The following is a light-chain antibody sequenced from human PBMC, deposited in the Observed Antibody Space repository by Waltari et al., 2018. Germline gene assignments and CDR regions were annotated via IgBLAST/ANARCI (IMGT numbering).Light chain of an antibody. V-gene: IGLV2-23*02. CDR3: CSYAGSSTSLYV. Sequence: QSALTQPASVSGSPGQSITISCTGTTSDVGSHNLVSWYQQHPGKAPKLMIYEFSKGPSGVSNRFSGSKSGNTASLTISGLQAEDEADYYCCSYAGSSTSLYVFGTGTKVTVL. CDR2: EFS. J-gene: IGLJ1*01. CDR1: TSDVGSHNL.